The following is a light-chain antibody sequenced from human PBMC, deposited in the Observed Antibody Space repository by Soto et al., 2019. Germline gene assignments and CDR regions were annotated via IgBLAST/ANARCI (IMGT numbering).Light chain of an antibody. CDR2: RTS. Sequence: DIQMTQSPSTLSASVGDRVTITCRASQSITSWLAWYQQKPGKAPKLLIYRTSSLESGVPSRFSGSGSGTEFTLTISSLQPDDFATYYCQQYNSWTFGQGTKVVIK. CDR1: QSITSW. V-gene: IGKV1-5*03. CDR3: QQYNSWT. J-gene: IGKJ1*01.